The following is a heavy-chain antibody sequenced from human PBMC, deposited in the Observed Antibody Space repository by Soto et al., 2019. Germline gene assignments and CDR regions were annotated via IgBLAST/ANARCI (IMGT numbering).Heavy chain of an antibody. Sequence: GGSLRLSCAASGFTFSSYAMSWVRQAPGKGLEWVSAISGSGGSTYYADSVKGRFTISRDNSKNTLYLQMNSLRAEDTAVYYCAKSDSYYDFWGGFGVGYWGQGTLVTVSS. CDR2: ISGSGGST. CDR1: GFTFSSYA. V-gene: IGHV3-23*01. J-gene: IGHJ4*02. CDR3: AKSDSYYDFWGGFGVGY. D-gene: IGHD3-3*01.